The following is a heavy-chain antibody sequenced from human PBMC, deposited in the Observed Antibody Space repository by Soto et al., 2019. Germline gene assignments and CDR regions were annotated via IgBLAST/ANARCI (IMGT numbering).Heavy chain of an antibody. Sequence: GGSLRLSCAASGFTFSSYAMSWVRQAPGKGLEWVSDISGSGGSTYYADSVKGRFTISRDNSKNTLNLQMNSLRAEDTAVYCCATYPLLGWIGDFRFDYWGQGTLVTAPQ. CDR3: ATYPLLGWIGDFRFDY. J-gene: IGHJ4*02. D-gene: IGHD3-10*01. CDR1: GFTFSSYA. V-gene: IGHV3-23*01. CDR2: ISGSGGST.